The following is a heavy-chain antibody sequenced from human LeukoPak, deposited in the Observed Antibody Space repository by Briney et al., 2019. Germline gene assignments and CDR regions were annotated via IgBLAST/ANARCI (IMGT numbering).Heavy chain of an antibody. CDR1: GFTFSSYE. D-gene: IGHD3-3*01. V-gene: IGHV3-48*03. CDR3: ARAWGGQFWSDY. J-gene: IGHJ4*02. Sequence: LPGGSLRLSCAASGFTFSSYEMNWVRQAPGKGLEWVSYISSSGTIIYYADSVKGRFTISRNNAKNSLYLQMCGLTAEDTAVYYCARAWGGQFWSDYWGQGTLVTVSS. CDR2: ISSSGTII.